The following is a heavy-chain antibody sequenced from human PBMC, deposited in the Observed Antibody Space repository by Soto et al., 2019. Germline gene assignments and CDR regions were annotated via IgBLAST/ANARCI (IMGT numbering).Heavy chain of an antibody. J-gene: IGHJ4*02. D-gene: IGHD6-13*01. CDR3: AKYNPFDSGFGSSFDY. CDR2: IYHSGNT. CDR1: GGSISSNFW. Sequence: QVQLQESGPGLVKPSGTLSLTCAVSGGSISSNFWWSWVRQPPGKGLEWIGEIYHSGNTNFNPSPKSRVTISVDKSKNDSSLKLSSVTAADTAVYYCAKYNPFDSGFGSSFDYWGQGTLVTVSS. V-gene: IGHV4-4*02.